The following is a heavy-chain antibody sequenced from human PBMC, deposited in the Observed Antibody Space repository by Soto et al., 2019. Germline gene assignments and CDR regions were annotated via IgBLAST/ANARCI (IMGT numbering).Heavy chain of an antibody. Sequence: QLQLQESGSGLVKPLQTLSLTCGISGDSISSRGYTWTWIRQPPGKGLEWIGYIYPSGAAYYNPSLKSRVTISLATSKNRFSLNVKSATAADTAVYDCARAVFSSILYIDFWGHGTTVTVSS. CDR3: ARAVFSSILYIDF. D-gene: IGHD3-10*01. V-gene: IGHV4-30-2*01. J-gene: IGHJ6*03. CDR1: GDSISSRGYT. CDR2: IYPSGAA.